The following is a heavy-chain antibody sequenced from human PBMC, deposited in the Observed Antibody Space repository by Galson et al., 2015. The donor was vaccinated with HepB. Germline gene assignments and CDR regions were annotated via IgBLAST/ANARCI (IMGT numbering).Heavy chain of an antibody. Sequence: SLRLSCAASGFTFSSYAMHWVRQAPGKGLEWVAVISYDGSNKYYADSVKGRFTISRDNSKNTLYLQMNSLRVEDTAVYYCARDGLKVAGIGWVDYWGQGTLVTVSS. CDR3: ARDGLKVAGIGWVDY. CDR1: GFTFSSYA. J-gene: IGHJ4*02. V-gene: IGHV3-30*04. D-gene: IGHD6-19*01. CDR2: ISYDGSNK.